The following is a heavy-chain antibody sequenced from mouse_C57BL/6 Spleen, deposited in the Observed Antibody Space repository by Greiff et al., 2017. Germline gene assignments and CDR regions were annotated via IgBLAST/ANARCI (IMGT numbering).Heavy chain of an antibody. Sequence: EVQVVESGGGLVQPGGSLSLSCAASGFTFTDYYMSWVRQPPGKALEWLGFIRNKANGYTTEYSASVKGRFTISRDNSQSILYLQMNALRAEDSATYYCARYEVRGAMDYWGQGTSVTVSS. V-gene: IGHV7-3*01. CDR1: GFTFTDYY. CDR3: ARYEVRGAMDY. CDR2: IRNKANGYTT. J-gene: IGHJ4*01. D-gene: IGHD2-14*01.